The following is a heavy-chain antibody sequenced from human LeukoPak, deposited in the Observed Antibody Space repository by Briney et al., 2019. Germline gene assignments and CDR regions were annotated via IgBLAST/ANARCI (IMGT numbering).Heavy chain of an antibody. CDR3: ARGPHCSGGSCYSPAFDY. CDR2: INHSGST. Sequence: SETLSLTCAVYGGSFSGYYWSWIRQPPGKGLGWIGEINHSGSTNYNPSLKSRVTISVDTPKNQISLKLRSVTAADTAVFYCARGPHCSGGSCYSPAFDYWGQGTPVTVSS. V-gene: IGHV4-34*01. CDR1: GGSFSGYY. D-gene: IGHD2-15*01. J-gene: IGHJ4*02.